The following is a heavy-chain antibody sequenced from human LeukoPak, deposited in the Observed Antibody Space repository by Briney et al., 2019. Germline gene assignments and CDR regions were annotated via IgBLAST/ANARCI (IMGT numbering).Heavy chain of an antibody. CDR1: GFTFSSYA. CDR3: AKGLSSGWFHYYFDY. V-gene: IGHV3-23*01. D-gene: IGHD6-19*01. J-gene: IGHJ4*02. CDR2: ISGSGDST. Sequence: GGSLRLSCAASGFTFSSYAMGWVRQAPGKGLEWVSAISGSGDSTYYADSVKGRFTTSRDNSKNTLYLQMNSLRAEDTAVYYCAKGLSSGWFHYYFDYWGQGTLVTVSS.